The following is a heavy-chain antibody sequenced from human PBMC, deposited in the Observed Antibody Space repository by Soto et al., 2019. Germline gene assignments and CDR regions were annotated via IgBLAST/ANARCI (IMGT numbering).Heavy chain of an antibody. CDR2: IYYSGST. V-gene: IGHV4-30-4*01. CDR1: GGSISSGDYY. Sequence: QVQLQESGPGLVKPSQTLSLTCTVSGGSISSGDYYWSWIRQPPGKGLEWIGYIYYSGSTYYNPALKSRVTVSVDTSKNQFSLKLSTVTAADTAVYYCARHYGDLNGGFDYCGQGTLVTVSS. D-gene: IGHD4-17*01. J-gene: IGHJ4*02. CDR3: ARHYGDLNGGFDY.